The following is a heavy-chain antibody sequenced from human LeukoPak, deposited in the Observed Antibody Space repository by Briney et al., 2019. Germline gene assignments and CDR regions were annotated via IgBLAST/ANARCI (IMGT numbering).Heavy chain of an antibody. V-gene: IGHV3-66*01. CDR2: IYSGGST. J-gene: IGHJ4*02. D-gene: IGHD4/OR15-4a*01. CDR3: ARDFRLSLDY. Sequence: GESLKISCAASGFTVSSNYMSWVRQAPGKGLEWVSVIYSGGSTYYADSVKGRFTISRDNSKNTLYLQMNSLRAEDTAVYYCARDFRLSLDYWGQGTLVTVSS. CDR1: GFTVSSNY.